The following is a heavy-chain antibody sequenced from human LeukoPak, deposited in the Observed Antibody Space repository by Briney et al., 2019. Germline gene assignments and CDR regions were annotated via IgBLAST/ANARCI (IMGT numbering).Heavy chain of an antibody. CDR2: IYYSGST. Sequence: SETLSLTCTVSGGSISSSSYYWGWIRQPPGKGLEWIGSIYYSGSTYYNPSLKSRVTISVDTSKNQFSLKLSSVTAADTAVYYCATRYDGWLQFKDRDHWGQGTLVTVSS. CDR1: GGSISSSSYY. V-gene: IGHV4-39*01. J-gene: IGHJ4*02. CDR3: ATRYDGWLQFKDRDH. D-gene: IGHD5-24*01.